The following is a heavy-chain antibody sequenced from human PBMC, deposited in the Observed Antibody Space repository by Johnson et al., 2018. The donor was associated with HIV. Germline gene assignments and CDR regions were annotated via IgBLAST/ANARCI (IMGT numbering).Heavy chain of an antibody. Sequence: VQLVESGGGLVKPGGSLRLSCAASGFIFSNAWMNWVRQAPGRGLEWVANIKHDGSRIQYMASVKGRFTISRDNTRHLLFLQMNTLRAEDTAVYYCARDVSYRYDGDGWADAFDIWGQGTMVTVSA. CDR2: IKHDGSRI. CDR3: ARDVSYRYDGDGWADAFDI. J-gene: IGHJ3*02. D-gene: IGHD2-21*01. V-gene: IGHV3-7*01. CDR1: GFIFSNAW.